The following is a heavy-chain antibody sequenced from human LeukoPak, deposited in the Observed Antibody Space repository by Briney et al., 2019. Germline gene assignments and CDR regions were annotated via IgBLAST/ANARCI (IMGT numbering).Heavy chain of an antibody. CDR1: GYTFTSYD. CDR2: RNPNSGNK. V-gene: IGHV1-8*01. J-gene: IGHJ6*03. Sequence: ASVKVSCKASGYTFTSYDINWGRQAAGQRREWMGWRNPNSGNKGYAQKFQRRVTMTTTTSITTTYIKMSSLRSEDTAAQYLSRGYDFWRWAKYYYYMDVWGKGTTVTVSS. D-gene: IGHD3-3*01. CDR3: SRGYDFWRWAKYYYYMDV.